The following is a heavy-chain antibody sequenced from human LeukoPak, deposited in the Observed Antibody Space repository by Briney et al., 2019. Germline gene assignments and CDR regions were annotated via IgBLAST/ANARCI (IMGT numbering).Heavy chain of an antibody. V-gene: IGHV1-69*05. CDR1: GGTFISYA. D-gene: IGHD4/OR15-4a*01. CDR3: ARTTAAMVLTDYYYMDV. CDR2: IIPIFGTA. J-gene: IGHJ6*03. Sequence: ASVKVSCKASGGTFISYAISWVRQAPGQGREWMGGIIPIFGTANYAQKFQGRVTITTDESTSTAYMELSSLRSEDTAVYYCARTTAAMVLTDYYYMDVWGKGTTVTVSS.